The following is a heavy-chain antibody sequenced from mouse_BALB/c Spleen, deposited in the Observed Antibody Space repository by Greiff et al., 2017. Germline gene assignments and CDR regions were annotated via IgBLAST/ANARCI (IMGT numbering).Heavy chain of an antibody. CDR3: ARITTATFDY. V-gene: IGHV1-87*01. J-gene: IGHJ2*01. Sequence: VQLQESGAELARPGASVKLSCKASGYTFTSYWMQWVKQRPGQGLEWIGAIYPGDGDTRYTQKFKGKATLTADKSSSTAYMQLSSLASEDSAVYYCARITTATFDYWGQGTTLTVSS. D-gene: IGHD1-2*01. CDR1: GYTFTSYW. CDR2: IYPGDGDT.